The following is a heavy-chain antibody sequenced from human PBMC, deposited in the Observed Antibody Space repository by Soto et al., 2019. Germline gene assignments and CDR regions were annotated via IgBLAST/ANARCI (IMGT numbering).Heavy chain of an antibody. CDR1: GGSISSGGYY. CDR3: ATHIVATIGAFDY. CDR2: IYYSGST. V-gene: IGHV4-31*03. Sequence: PSETLSLTCTVSGGSISSGGYYWSWIRQHPGKGLEWIGYIYYSGSTYYNPSLKSRVTISVDTSKNQFSLKLSSVTAADTAVYYCATHIVATIGAFDYWGQGTLVTVS. D-gene: IGHD5-12*01. J-gene: IGHJ4*02.